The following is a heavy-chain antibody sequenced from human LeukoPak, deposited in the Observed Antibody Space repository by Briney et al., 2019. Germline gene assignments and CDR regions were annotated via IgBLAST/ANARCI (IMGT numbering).Heavy chain of an antibody. CDR1: GYTFTSYG. CDR2: ISAYNGNT. CDR3: ARDSDDYYYYYGMDV. V-gene: IGHV1-18*01. Sequence: EASVKVSCKASGYTFTSYGISWVRQAPGQGLEWMGWISAYNGNTNYAQKLQGRVTMTTDTCTSTAYMELRSLRSDDTAVYYCARDSDDYYYYYGMDVWGQGTTVTVSS. J-gene: IGHJ6*02.